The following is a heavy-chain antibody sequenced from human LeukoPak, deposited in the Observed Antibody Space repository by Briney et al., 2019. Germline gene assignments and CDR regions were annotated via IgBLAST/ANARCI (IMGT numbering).Heavy chain of an antibody. CDR1: GGSISSSSYY. D-gene: IGHD4-17*01. CDR2: INHSGST. V-gene: IGHV4-39*07. Sequence: SETLSLTCTVSGGSISSSSYYWGWIRQPPGKGLEWIGEINHSGSTNYNPSLKSRVTISVDTSKNQFSLKLSSVTAADTAVYYCARGIRYGDYGDWFDPWGQGTLVTVSS. CDR3: ARGIRYGDYGDWFDP. J-gene: IGHJ5*02.